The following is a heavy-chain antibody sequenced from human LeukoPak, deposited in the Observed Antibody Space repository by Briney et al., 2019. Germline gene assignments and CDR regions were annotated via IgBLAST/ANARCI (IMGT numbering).Heavy chain of an antibody. CDR2: IKEDGSEK. V-gene: IGHV3-7*01. CDR1: GFTFSNSW. D-gene: IGHD1-26*01. CDR3: ARDLLGWELHYFDY. Sequence: GGSLRLSCAASGFTFSNSWMSWVRQAPGKGLECVAHIKEDGSEKYYVDSVKGRFTISRDNAKNSLYLQMNSLRAEDTAVYYCARDLLGWELHYFDYWGQGTLVTVSS. J-gene: IGHJ4*02.